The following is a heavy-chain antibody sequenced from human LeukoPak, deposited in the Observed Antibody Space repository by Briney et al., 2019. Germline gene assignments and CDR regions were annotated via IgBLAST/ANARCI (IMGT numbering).Heavy chain of an antibody. Sequence: GGSLRLSCAASGFTFSSYSMNWVRQAPGKGLEWVSSISSSSSYIYYADSVKGRFTISRDNAKNSLYLQMNSLRAEDTAVYYCASRGGYCSSTSCYRIDYWGQGTLVTVSS. CDR1: GFTFSSYS. CDR3: ASRGGYCSSTSCYRIDY. V-gene: IGHV3-21*04. CDR2: ISSSSSYI. J-gene: IGHJ4*02. D-gene: IGHD2-2*01.